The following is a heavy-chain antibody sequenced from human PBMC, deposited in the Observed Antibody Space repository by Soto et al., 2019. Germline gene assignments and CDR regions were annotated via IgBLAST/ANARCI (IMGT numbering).Heavy chain of an antibody. CDR3: ARDTHTAMATPHFDY. D-gene: IGHD5-18*01. Sequence: ASVKVSCKASGYTFSNNAIHWVRQAPGQELEWMGWINGGNGYTKYSQNFQDRVTLTRDTSASTSYMELSSLRSEDTAVYYCARDTHTAMATPHFDYWGQGTLVTVSS. V-gene: IGHV1-3*01. J-gene: IGHJ4*02. CDR1: GYTFSNNA. CDR2: INGGNGYT.